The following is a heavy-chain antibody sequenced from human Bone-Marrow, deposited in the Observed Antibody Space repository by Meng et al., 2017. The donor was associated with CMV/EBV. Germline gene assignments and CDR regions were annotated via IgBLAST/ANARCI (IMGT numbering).Heavy chain of an antibody. CDR1: GYTFTSYY. Sequence: ASVKVSCKASGYTFTSYYMHWVRQAPGQGLEWMGIINPSGGSTSYAQKFQGRVTMTRDTSTSTVYMELSSLRSEDTAVYYCATNPFSRYPYYYYGMDVWGQGTTVTVSS. CDR2: INPSGGST. CDR3: ATNPFSRYPYYYYGMDV. V-gene: IGHV1-46*01. J-gene: IGHJ6*02. D-gene: IGHD3-22*01.